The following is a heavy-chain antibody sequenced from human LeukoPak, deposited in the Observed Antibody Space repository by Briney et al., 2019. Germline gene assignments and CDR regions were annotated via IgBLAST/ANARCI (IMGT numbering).Heavy chain of an antibody. Sequence: PGGSLRLSCAVSGFRFSSYWMGWVRQAPGKGLAWVANINQDESSKYYEDSVKGRFTISRDNAKNSLYLQMNSLRAEDTAVYYCARTQITTVDAFDIWGQGTMVTVSS. CDR1: GFRFSSYW. D-gene: IGHD3-22*01. CDR2: INQDESSK. J-gene: IGHJ3*02. V-gene: IGHV3-7*01. CDR3: ARTQITTVDAFDI.